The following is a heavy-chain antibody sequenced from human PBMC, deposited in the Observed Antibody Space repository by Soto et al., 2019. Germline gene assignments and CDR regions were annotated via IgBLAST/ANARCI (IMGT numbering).Heavy chain of an antibody. Sequence: GGSLRLSCAASGFTFSSYAMSWVRQAPGKGLEWVSAISGSGGSTYYADSVKGRFTISRDNSKNTLYLQMNSLRAEDTAVYYCAKDITMVRGGDYYYYMDVWGKGTTVTVSS. CDR2: ISGSGGST. CDR3: AKDITMVRGGDYYYYMDV. D-gene: IGHD3-10*01. J-gene: IGHJ6*03. CDR1: GFTFSSYA. V-gene: IGHV3-23*01.